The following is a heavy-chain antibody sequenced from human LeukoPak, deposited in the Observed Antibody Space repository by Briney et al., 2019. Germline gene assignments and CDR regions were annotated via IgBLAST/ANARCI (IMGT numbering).Heavy chain of an antibody. J-gene: IGHJ6*03. CDR2: ISYDGSNK. CDR3: ARDPSQGGPAAMEDYYYYMDV. D-gene: IGHD2-2*01. Sequence: GGSLRLSCAASGFTFSSHAMHWVRQAPGKGLEWVAVISYDGSNKYYADSVKGRFTISRDNSKNTLYLQMNSLRAEDTAVYYCARDPSQGGPAAMEDYYYYMDVWGKGTTVTVSS. V-gene: IGHV3-30-3*01. CDR1: GFTFSSHA.